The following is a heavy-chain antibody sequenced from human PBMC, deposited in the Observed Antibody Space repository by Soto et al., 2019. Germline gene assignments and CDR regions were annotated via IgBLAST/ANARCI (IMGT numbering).Heavy chain of an antibody. J-gene: IGHJ4*02. CDR2: ISSLNQYN. CDR3: VRLVSRRYFDF. Sequence: QEQLVESGGGLVKPGGSLRLSCAASEFNLDDYYMSWIRQAPGKGLEYLSYISSLNQYNNYADSVKGRFTISIDKAKKSLELQLSSLRSDDTAVYCCVRLVSRRYFDFWGRGTLVCVSS. CDR1: EFNLDDYY. V-gene: IGHV3-11*06.